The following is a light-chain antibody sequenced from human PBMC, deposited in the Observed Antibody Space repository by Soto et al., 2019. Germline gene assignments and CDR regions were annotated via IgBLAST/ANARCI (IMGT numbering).Light chain of an antibody. Sequence: DIRMTQSPSTLSASVGDRVTITCRASQSISSWLAWYQQKPGKAPKLLIYKASSLESGVPSRFNGSGSGTEFTLTISSLQPDDFATYYCQHYNSYSPRTFGQGTKVEIK. V-gene: IGKV1-5*03. CDR1: QSISSW. CDR2: KAS. J-gene: IGKJ1*01. CDR3: QHYNSYSPRT.